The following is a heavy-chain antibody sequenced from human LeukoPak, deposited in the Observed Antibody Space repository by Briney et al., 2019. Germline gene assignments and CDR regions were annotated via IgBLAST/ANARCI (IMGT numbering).Heavy chain of an antibody. Sequence: TSETLSLTCAVSGYSISSGYYWGWIRQPPGKGLEWIGSIYHSGSTYYNPSLKSRVTISVDTSKNQFSLKLSSVTAADTAVYYCARRTVTTSYFDYWGQGALVTASS. CDR2: IYHSGST. J-gene: IGHJ4*02. CDR1: GYSISSGYY. CDR3: ARRTVTTSYFDY. V-gene: IGHV4-38-2*01. D-gene: IGHD4-11*01.